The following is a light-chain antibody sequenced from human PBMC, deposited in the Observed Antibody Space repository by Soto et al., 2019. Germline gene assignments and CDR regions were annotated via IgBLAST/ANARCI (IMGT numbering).Light chain of an antibody. CDR3: SSYAGSNIWV. V-gene: IGLV2-8*01. CDR2: EVS. Sequence: QSALTQPPSASGSPGQSVTIPCAGTSTDVGEYNYVSWYQQHPGKAPKLMIYEVSKRPSGVPDRFSGSKSGNTASLTVSGLQAEDEADYYCSSYAGSNIWVFGGGTQLTVL. CDR1: STDVGEYNY. J-gene: IGLJ3*02.